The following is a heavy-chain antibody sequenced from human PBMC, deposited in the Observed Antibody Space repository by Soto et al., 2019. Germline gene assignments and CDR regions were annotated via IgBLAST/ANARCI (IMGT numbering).Heavy chain of an antibody. J-gene: IGHJ4*02. CDR1: GYTLTELS. CDR2: FDLENGET. Sequence: ASVKVSCKVSGYTLTELSIHWVRQAPGEGLEWMGGFDLENGETIYAQRFQGRVTMNEESSADTPYMELSSLRSEDTAVYYCAREVRRSNQFDHWGQGTMVTVSS. V-gene: IGHV1-24*01. CDR3: AREVRRSNQFDH. D-gene: IGHD3-10*01.